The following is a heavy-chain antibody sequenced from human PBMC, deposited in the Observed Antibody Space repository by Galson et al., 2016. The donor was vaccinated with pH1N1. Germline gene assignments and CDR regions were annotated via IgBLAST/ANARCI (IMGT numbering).Heavy chain of an antibody. CDR2: IDWDDDK. J-gene: IGHJ4*02. V-gene: IGHV2-70*01. CDR3: ARLDYGDYSGYFEC. CDR1: GFSLSTSGMC. D-gene: IGHD4-17*01. Sequence: PALVKPTQTLTLTCTFSGFSLSTSGMCVSWIRQPPGKALEWLALIDWDDDKYYSTSLKTRLTITKDTSKNQVVLTMTNMDPVDTATYYCARLDYGDYSGYFECRGQGTLVTVSS.